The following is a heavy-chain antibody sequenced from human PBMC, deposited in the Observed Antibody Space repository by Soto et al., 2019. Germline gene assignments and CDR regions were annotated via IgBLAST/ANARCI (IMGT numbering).Heavy chain of an antibody. V-gene: IGHV4-59*01. J-gene: IGHJ5*02. CDR1: GGSISSYY. CDR2: IYYSGST. D-gene: IGHD4-17*01. Sequence: PSETLSLTCTVSGGSISSYYWSWIRQPPGKGLEWIGYIYYSGSTNYNPSLKSRVTISVDTSKNQFSLKLSSVTAADTAVYYCARWYGDYVGYFDPWGQGIQVTVSS. CDR3: ARWYGDYVGYFDP.